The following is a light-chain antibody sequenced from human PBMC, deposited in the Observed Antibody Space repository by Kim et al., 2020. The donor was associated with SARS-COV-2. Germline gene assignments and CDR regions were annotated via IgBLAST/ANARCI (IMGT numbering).Light chain of an antibody. V-gene: IGKV3-20*01. Sequence: APGERATVSCRASQSVSSSYLAWYQHKPGQAPRLLIYGASTRATGIPDRFSGSGSGTDFTLTISRLEPEDFAVYYCQQYSDSPRTFGQGTKVDIK. CDR3: QQYSDSPRT. J-gene: IGKJ1*01. CDR1: QSVSSSY. CDR2: GAS.